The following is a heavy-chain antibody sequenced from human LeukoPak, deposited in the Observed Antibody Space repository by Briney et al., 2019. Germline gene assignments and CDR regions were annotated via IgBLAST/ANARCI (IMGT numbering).Heavy chain of an antibody. CDR3: ARGGLLSWGH. V-gene: IGHV3-48*01. Sequence: SGGSLRLSCVASGFTLSSYSMNWVRKAPGKGREWVSYISDTGSTIAYADSVKGRFTMSRDEAKNSLHLQMNSLRAEDTAVYYCARGGLLSWGHWGQGTLVTVSS. CDR2: ISDTGSTI. J-gene: IGHJ4*02. CDR1: GFTLSSYS. D-gene: IGHD3-10*01.